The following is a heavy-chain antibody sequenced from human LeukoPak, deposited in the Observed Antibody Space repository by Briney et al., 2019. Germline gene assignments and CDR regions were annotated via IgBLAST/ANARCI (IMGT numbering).Heavy chain of an antibody. CDR2: IWYDGSNK. V-gene: IGHV3-33*01. Sequence: GGSLRLSCAASGFTFSSYGMHWVRQAPGKGLEWVAVIWYDGSNKYYADSVKGRFTISRDNSKNTLYLQMNSLRAEDTAVYYCARQTGTYDLDYWGQGTLVTVSS. D-gene: IGHD3-10*01. J-gene: IGHJ4*02. CDR3: ARQTGTYDLDY. CDR1: GFTFSSYG.